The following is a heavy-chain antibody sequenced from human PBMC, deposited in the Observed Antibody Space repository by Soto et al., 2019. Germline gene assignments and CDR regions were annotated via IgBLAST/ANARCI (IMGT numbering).Heavy chain of an antibody. D-gene: IGHD2-2*01. CDR2: IWYDGSNK. CDR3: ASSDPGLVVPAAPPGY. CDR1: GFTFSSYG. J-gene: IGHJ4*02. Sequence: GGSLRLSCAASGFTFSSYGMHWVRQAPGKGLEWVAVIWYDGSNKYYADSVKGRFTISRDNSKNTLYLQMNSLRAEDTAVYYCASSDPGLVVPAAPPGYWGQGTLVTVSS. V-gene: IGHV3-33*01.